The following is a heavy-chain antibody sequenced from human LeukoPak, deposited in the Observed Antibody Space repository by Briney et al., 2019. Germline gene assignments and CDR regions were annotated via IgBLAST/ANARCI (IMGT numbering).Heavy chain of an antibody. CDR2: IDPSGGST. Sequence: ASVKVSCKASAYTFNSYLMHWVRQAPGQALEWMGIIDPSGGSTGYAQKFQGRVTMTRDTSTSTVYMELSSLRSEDTAVYYCARDLGLRGVTNWFDPWGQGTLVTVSS. D-gene: IGHD3-10*01. CDR1: AYTFNSYL. CDR3: ARDLGLRGVTNWFDP. V-gene: IGHV1-46*02. J-gene: IGHJ5*02.